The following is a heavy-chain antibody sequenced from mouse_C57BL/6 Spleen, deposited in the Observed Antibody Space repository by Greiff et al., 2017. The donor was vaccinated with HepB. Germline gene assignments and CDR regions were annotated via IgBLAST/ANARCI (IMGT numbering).Heavy chain of an antibody. CDR1: GYTFTSYW. D-gene: IGHD4-1*01. Sequence: QVHVKQPGAELVKPGASVKMSCKASGYTFTSYWITWVKQRPGQGLEWIGDIYPGSGSTNYNEKFKSKATLTVDTSSSTAYMQLSSLTSEDSAVYYCAGGIWDWFAYWGQGTLVTVSA. CDR2: IYPGSGST. V-gene: IGHV1-55*01. CDR3: AGGIWDWFAY. J-gene: IGHJ3*01.